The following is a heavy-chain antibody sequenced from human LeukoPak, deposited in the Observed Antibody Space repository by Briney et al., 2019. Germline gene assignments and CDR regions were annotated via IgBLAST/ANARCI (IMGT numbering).Heavy chain of an antibody. V-gene: IGHV4-59*01. CDR2: IYYSGST. J-gene: IGHJ5*02. CDR1: GGSISSYY. D-gene: IGHD6-13*01. CDR3: ARGCSAGTPHNWFDP. Sequence: SETLSLTCTVSGGSISSYYWSWIRQPPGKGLEWIGYIYYSGSTYYNPSLKSRVTISVDTSKNQFSLKLSSVTAADTAVYYCARGCSAGTPHNWFDPWGQGTLVTVSS.